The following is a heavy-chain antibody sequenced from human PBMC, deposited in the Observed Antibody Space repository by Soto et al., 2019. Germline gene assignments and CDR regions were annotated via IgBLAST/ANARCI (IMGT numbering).Heavy chain of an antibody. V-gene: IGHV1-18*04. J-gene: IGHJ6*02. D-gene: IGHD5-18*01. CDR3: ARDTGDTAMVMGFYYYYGMAV. CDR1: GYTFTSYG. Sequence: ASVKVSCKASGYTFTSYGISWVRQAPGQGLEWMGWISAYNGNTNYAQKLQGRVTMTTDTSTSTAYMELRSLRSDDTAVYYCARDTGDTAMVMGFYYYYGMAVWGQGTTGTV. CDR2: ISAYNGNT.